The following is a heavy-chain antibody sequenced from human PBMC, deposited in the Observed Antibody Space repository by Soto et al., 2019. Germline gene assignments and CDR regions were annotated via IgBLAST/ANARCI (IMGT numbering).Heavy chain of an antibody. CDR3: AKGEGTPYYFDY. Sequence: GGSLGLSCAASGFTFSSYAMSWVRQTPGKGLEWVSTISGGGGSTYYADSVKGRFTISRDNSKNTVYLQMNSLRAEDTAVYYCAKGEGTPYYFDYWGQGTLVTVSS. CDR1: GFTFSSYA. J-gene: IGHJ4*02. CDR2: ISGGGGST. D-gene: IGHD2-15*01. V-gene: IGHV3-23*01.